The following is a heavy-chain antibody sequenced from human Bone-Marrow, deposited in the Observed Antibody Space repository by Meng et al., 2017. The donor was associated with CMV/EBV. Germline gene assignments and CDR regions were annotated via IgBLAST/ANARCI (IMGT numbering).Heavy chain of an antibody. CDR3: ATFPLVVAAHHSLDY. D-gene: IGHD6-6*01. CDR1: GYTLTELS. Sequence: ASVKVSCTVSGYTLTELSMHWVRQAPGKGLEWMGGFDPEDGETIYAQKFQGRVTMTEDTSTDTAYMELSSLRSEDTAVYYCATFPLVVAAHHSLDYWGQGTLVTVSS. J-gene: IGHJ4*02. V-gene: IGHV1-24*01. CDR2: FDPEDGET.